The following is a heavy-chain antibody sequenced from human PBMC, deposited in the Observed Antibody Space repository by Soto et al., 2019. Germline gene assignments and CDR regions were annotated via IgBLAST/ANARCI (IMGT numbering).Heavy chain of an antibody. CDR2: INPSGGST. CDR1: GYTFTSYY. J-gene: IGHJ4*02. Sequence: KNRGASVKVSCKASGYTFTSYYMHWVRQAPGQGLEWMGIINPSGGSTSYAQKFQGRVTMTRDTSTSTVYMELSSLRSEDTAVYYCATIPHSGYAPGDWGQGTLVTVSS. D-gene: IGHD5-12*01. CDR3: ATIPHSGYAPGD. V-gene: IGHV1-46*03.